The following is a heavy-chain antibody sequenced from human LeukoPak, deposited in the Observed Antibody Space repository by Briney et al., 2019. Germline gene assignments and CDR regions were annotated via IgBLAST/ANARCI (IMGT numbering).Heavy chain of an antibody. CDR1: GGSINYYY. Sequence: SETLSLTCTVSGGSINYYYWMWIRQPPGKGLEWIGYIYYSGSTYYNPSLKSRVTISVDTSKNQFSLKLSSVTAADTAVYYCARLADDSSGSWGQGTLVTVSS. CDR3: ARLADDSSGS. D-gene: IGHD3-22*01. V-gene: IGHV4-59*08. CDR2: IYYSGST. J-gene: IGHJ5*02.